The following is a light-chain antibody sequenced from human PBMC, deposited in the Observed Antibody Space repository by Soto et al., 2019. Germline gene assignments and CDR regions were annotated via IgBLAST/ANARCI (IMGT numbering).Light chain of an antibody. J-gene: IGKJ1*01. CDR2: GAS. Sequence: DIQRSQSPSSLSGSVGDRVTISLGASQGIRTYLNWFQQTPGKAPKLLIYGASSLQSGVPSRFSGNASGTDFTLTITSLQPEDFGTYHCQQSYSIPLTFGQGTKVDNK. V-gene: IGKV1-39*01. CDR1: QGIRTY. CDR3: QQSYSIPLT.